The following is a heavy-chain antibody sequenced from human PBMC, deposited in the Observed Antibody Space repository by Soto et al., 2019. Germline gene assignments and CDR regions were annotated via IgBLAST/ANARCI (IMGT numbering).Heavy chain of an antibody. CDR2: TSYDESSK. Sequence: HPGGSLRLSCGASGFTFNTKAMHWVRQAPGKGLEWVAVTSYDESSKYYADSVKGRFTISRDNSKNTLYLQMSSLRAEDTAMYYCARDYSSSWSNYYSYYAMDVWGQGTTVTVSS. J-gene: IGHJ6*02. CDR3: ARDYSSSWSNYYSYYAMDV. CDR1: GFTFNTKA. D-gene: IGHD6-13*01. V-gene: IGHV3-30-3*01.